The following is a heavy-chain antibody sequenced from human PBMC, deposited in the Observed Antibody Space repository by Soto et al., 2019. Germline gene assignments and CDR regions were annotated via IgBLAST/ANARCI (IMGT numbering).Heavy chain of an antibody. CDR3: ARGGYYGSGSKMDY. CDR2: INHSGST. Sequence: SETLSLTCAVYGGSFSGYYWSWIRQPPGKGLEWIGEINHSGSTNYNPSHKSRVTISVDTSKNQFSLKLSSVTAADTAVYYCARGGYYGSGSKMDYWGQGTLVTVSS. CDR1: GGSFSGYY. D-gene: IGHD3-10*01. V-gene: IGHV4-34*01. J-gene: IGHJ4*02.